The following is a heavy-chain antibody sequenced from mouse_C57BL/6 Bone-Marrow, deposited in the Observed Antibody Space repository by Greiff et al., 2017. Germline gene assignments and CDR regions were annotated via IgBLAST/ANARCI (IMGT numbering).Heavy chain of an antibody. CDR3: ARFPYYYGSNYFDY. Sequence: VKLQESGAELARPGASVKLSCKASGYTFTSYGISWVKQRPGQGLEWIGEIYPRSGNTYYNEKFKGKATLTADKSSSTAYMERRSLTSEDSAVYFCARFPYYYGSNYFDYWGQGTTLTVSS. D-gene: IGHD1-1*01. J-gene: IGHJ2*01. V-gene: IGHV1-81*01. CDR2: IYPRSGNT. CDR1: GYTFTSYG.